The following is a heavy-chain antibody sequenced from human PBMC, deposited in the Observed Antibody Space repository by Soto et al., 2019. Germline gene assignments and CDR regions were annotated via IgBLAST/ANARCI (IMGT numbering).Heavy chain of an antibody. J-gene: IGHJ4*02. CDR1: GFSLSTSGVG. CDR3: APRRGEGKRTGFSPAID. D-gene: IGHD3-9*01. Sequence: QITLKESGPTLVKPTQTLTLTCTFSGFSLSTSGVGVGWIRQPPGKALEWLALIYWDDDKRYSPSLKSRLTITKDTSKTQGVLNMTNMDPVDTATYYCAPRRGEGKRTGFSPAIDWGKVTLVTVSA. V-gene: IGHV2-5*02. CDR2: IYWDDDK.